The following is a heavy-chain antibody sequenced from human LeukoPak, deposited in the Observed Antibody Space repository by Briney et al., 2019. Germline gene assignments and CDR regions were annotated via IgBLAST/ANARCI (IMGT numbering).Heavy chain of an antibody. V-gene: IGHV4-39*01. D-gene: IGHD3-16*01. Sequence: SETLSLTCTVSGGSVSSSTYYWGWIRQPPGKGLEWIGSISYSGTNYNNPSLKSRVSISIDTSKNQFSVKLTSVSAADTAMYYCASLGALRSWGQGTLVTVSS. CDR3: ASLGALRS. CDR1: GGSVSSSTYY. CDR2: ISYSGTN. J-gene: IGHJ5*02.